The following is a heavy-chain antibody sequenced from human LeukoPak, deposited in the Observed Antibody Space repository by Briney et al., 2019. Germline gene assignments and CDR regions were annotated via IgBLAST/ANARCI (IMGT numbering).Heavy chain of an antibody. Sequence: SETLSLTCTVSGGSISSYYWSWIRQPPGKGLEWIGYIYYSGSTNYNPSLKSRVTISVDTSKNQFSLKLSSVTAADTAVYYCARRILGYCSSTSCYPHYYMDVWGKGTTVTVSS. J-gene: IGHJ6*03. CDR1: GGSISSYY. D-gene: IGHD2-2*01. CDR2: IYYSGST. V-gene: IGHV4-59*12. CDR3: ARRILGYCSSTSCYPHYYMDV.